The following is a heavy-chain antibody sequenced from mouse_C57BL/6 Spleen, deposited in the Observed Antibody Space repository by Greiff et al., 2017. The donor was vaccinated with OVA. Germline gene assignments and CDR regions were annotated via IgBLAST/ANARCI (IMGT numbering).Heavy chain of an antibody. V-gene: IGHV1-81*01. CDR2: IYPRSGNT. CDR3: ASPEAGSSYGYYAMDY. J-gene: IGHJ4*01. D-gene: IGHD1-1*01. Sequence: VHLVESGAELARPGASVKLSCKASGYTFTSYGISWVKQRTGQGLEWIGEIYPRSGNTYYNEKFKGKATLTADKSSSTAYMELRSLTSEDSAVYFCASPEAGSSYGYYAMDYWGQGTSVTVSS. CDR1: GYTFTSYG.